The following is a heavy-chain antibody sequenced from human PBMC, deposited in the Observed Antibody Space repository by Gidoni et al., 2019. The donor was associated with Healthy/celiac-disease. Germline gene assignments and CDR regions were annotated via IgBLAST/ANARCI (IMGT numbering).Heavy chain of an antibody. CDR2: INHSGST. J-gene: IGHJ3*02. CDR3: ARGRRARGVGARGAFDI. V-gene: IGHV4-34*01. CDR1: GGSFSGYY. Sequence: QVQLQQWGAVLLKPSATLSPTCAFYGGSFSGYYWGWIRQPPGKGLEWIGEINHSGSTNYNPSLKSRVTISVDTSKNQFSLTLSSVTAADTAVYYCARGRRARGVGARGAFDIWGQGTMVTVSS. D-gene: IGHD1-26*01.